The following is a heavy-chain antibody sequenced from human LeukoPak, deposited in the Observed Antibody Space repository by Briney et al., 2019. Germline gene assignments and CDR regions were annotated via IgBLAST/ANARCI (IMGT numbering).Heavy chain of an antibody. Sequence: PGGSLRLSCAASGFTVSSNYLSWVRQAPGKGLEWVSFIYSGGGTYYADYVKGRFTISRDNSKPTLYLQMNSLRAEDTAVYYCARDLVWFGELGAFDIWGQGTMVTVSS. D-gene: IGHD3-10*01. CDR1: GFTVSSNY. CDR2: IYSGGGT. V-gene: IGHV3-66*01. CDR3: ARDLVWFGELGAFDI. J-gene: IGHJ3*02.